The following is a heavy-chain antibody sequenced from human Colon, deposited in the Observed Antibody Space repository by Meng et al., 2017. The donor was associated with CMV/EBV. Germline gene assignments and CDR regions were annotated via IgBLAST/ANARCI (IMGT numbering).Heavy chain of an antibody. CDR3: ARGGGGTSSDY. J-gene: IGHJ4*01. Sequence: ASVKVSCKTSGYTFTDYDVNWVRQAAGQGLEWMGWMTPSSGYPGYAPKFQGRVTMTRDTSTNTAYMELSGLTSEDTAVDYCARGGGGTSSDYWGQGTLVTVSS. CDR1: GYTFTDYD. CDR2: MTPSSGYP. D-gene: IGHD6-6*01. V-gene: IGHV1-8*01.